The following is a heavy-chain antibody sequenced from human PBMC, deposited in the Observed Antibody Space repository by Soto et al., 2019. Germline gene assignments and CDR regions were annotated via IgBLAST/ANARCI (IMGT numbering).Heavy chain of an antibody. J-gene: IGHJ6*02. Sequence: QVQLVQSGAEVKKPGASVEVSCKASEYTFTGYYLHWVRQAPGQGLEWMGWINPNSGATTYAQKSQGRVNVARDTSSSTGYMELSRLRSEDTAVYDCARDLIPPRLYGTAAGLMCYFGFDAWCQGTKVTVSS. CDR3: ARDLIPPRLYGTAAGLMCYFGFDA. D-gene: IGHD3-16*01. V-gene: IGHV1-2*02. CDR1: EYTFTGYY. CDR2: INPNSGAT.